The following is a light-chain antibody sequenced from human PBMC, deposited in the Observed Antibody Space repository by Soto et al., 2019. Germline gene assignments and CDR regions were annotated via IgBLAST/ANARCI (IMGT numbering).Light chain of an antibody. CDR1: QSVSSN. CDR3: QQYNNWWT. J-gene: IGKJ1*01. Sequence: EIVMTQSPATLSVSPGERATLSCRASQSVSSNLAWYQQKPGQAPRLLIYGASTRATGIPARFSGSGSETEFTLTISSPQSEDFAIYYCQQYNNWWTFGQGTKVEIK. V-gene: IGKV3-15*01. CDR2: GAS.